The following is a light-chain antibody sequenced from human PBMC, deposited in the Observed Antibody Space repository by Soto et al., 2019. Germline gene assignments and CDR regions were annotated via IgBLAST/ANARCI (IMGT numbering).Light chain of an antibody. J-gene: IGKJ3*01. CDR2: KAS. CDR3: QQYGSSPFT. V-gene: IGKV1-5*03. CDR1: QSISPW. Sequence: DIQMTQSPSTLSASVGDRVTITCRASQSISPWLAWYQQKPGKAPKILIYKASSLESGVPSRFSGSESGTEFTLTISSLQPDDFATYYCQQYGSSPFTFGPGTKVDIK.